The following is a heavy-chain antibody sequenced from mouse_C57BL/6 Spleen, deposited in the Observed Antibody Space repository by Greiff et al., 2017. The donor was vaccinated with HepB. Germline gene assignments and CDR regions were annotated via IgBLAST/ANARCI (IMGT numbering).Heavy chain of an antibody. V-gene: IGHV5-6*01. D-gene: IGHD1-1*01. Sequence: EVQLVESGGDLVKPGGSLKLSCAASGFTFSSYGMSWVRQTPDKRLEWVATISSGGSYTYYPDSVKGRFTISRDNAKNTLYLQMSSLKSEDTAMYYCARPLNYYGSSYYFDYWGQGTTLTVSS. CDR1: GFTFSSYG. CDR2: ISSGGSYT. J-gene: IGHJ2*01. CDR3: ARPLNYYGSSYYFDY.